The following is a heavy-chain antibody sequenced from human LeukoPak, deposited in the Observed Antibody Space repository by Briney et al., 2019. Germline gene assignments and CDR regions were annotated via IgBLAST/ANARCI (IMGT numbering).Heavy chain of an antibody. Sequence: GGSLRLSCAASGFTFSSYAMSWVRQAPGKGLEWVSAISCSGGSTYYADFVKGRFTISRDNAKNSLYLQVNSRSAEDTAVYYCAKSPYDSSGYFDYWGQGTLVTVSS. J-gene: IGHJ4*02. CDR1: GFTFSSYA. V-gene: IGHV3-23*01. D-gene: IGHD3-22*01. CDR3: AKSPYDSSGYFDY. CDR2: ISCSGGST.